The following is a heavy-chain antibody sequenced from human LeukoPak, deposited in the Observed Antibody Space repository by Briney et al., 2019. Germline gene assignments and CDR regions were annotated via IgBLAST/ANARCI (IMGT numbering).Heavy chain of an antibody. CDR3: ARDTSRRGGWAFDI. J-gene: IGHJ3*02. Sequence: GGSLRVSCAASGFTFDDYAMTWVRQVPGKGLEWVAGINWNGDSTGYADSVKGRFTISRDNSKNTLYLQMNSLRAEDTAVYYCARDTSRRGGWAFDIWGQGTMVTVSS. CDR1: GFTFDDYA. V-gene: IGHV3-20*04. CDR2: INWNGDST. D-gene: IGHD3-10*01.